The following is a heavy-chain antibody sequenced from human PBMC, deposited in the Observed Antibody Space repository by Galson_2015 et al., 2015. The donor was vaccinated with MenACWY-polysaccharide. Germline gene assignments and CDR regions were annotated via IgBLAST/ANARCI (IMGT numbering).Heavy chain of an antibody. CDR1: GYTFSSYD. CDR3: ARGGKYYYDSSGYLNWFDP. D-gene: IGHD3-22*01. J-gene: IGHJ5*02. V-gene: IGHV1-8*01. Sequence: SVKVSCKASGYTFSSYDINWVRQTTGRGLEWMGWMNPNSGNTGYAQKFQGRVTMTRNTSISIAYMELSSLRSEDTAVYYCARGGKYYYDSSGYLNWFDPWGQGTLVLVSS. CDR2: MNPNSGNT.